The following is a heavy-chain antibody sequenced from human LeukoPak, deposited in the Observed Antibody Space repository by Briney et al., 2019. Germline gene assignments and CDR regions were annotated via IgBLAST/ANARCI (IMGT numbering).Heavy chain of an antibody. CDR1: EDSFTGYY. D-gene: IGHD4-17*01. J-gene: IGHJ4*02. V-gene: IGHV1-2*02. CDR2: INPQNGGA. CDR3: ARGGAGSAYYGWDFFRFDY. Sequence: ASVKVSCKGSEDSFTGYYIHWVRQAPGQGPEWMGWINPQNGGAKYADRLQGRVTMTRDTSIGTAYMELSRLRSDDTAVYYCARGGAGSAYYGWDFFRFDYWGQGTLVTVSS.